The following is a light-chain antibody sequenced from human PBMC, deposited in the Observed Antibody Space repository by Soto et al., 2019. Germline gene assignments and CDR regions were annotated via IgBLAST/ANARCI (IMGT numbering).Light chain of an antibody. V-gene: IGKV3-20*01. J-gene: IGKJ3*01. CDR2: AAS. CDR1: QSVTNNY. Sequence: EIVLTQSPGTLSLSPGERATLSCRASQSVTNNYLAWYRQKPGQAPRLLIYAASSRAAVTPDRFSGSGSGTDFALTISRLEPEDFAVYYCQQYGSSFTFGPGTKVDIK. CDR3: QQYGSSFT.